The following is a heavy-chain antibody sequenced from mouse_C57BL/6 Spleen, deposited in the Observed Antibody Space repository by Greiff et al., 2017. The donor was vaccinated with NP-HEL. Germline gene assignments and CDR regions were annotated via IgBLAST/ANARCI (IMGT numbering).Heavy chain of an antibody. Sequence: EVQLVESGPGLVKPAQSLSFTCTVTGFYITGCYYYNWIRQSQENIVEWIGNISYDGSNNYTPTFKIRTSITRDTSTNQSFLKLNCVTTEDTATYYCARADGTLFAYWGQGTRVTVSA. CDR1: GFYITGCYY. J-gene: IGHJ3*01. CDR3: ARADGTLFAY. CDR2: ISYDGSN. D-gene: IGHD2-3*01. V-gene: IGHV3-6*01.